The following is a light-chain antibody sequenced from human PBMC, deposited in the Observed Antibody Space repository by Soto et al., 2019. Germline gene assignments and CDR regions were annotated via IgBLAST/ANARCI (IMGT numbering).Light chain of an antibody. Sequence: SYELTQPPSVSVAPGKTVRITCGGNNIGSKSVHWYQQKPGQAPVLVIYYDSDRPSGIPERFSGSNSGNTATLTISRVEAGDEADYYCQVWDSSSGVVFGGGTQLTVL. CDR2: YDS. CDR3: QVWDSSSGVV. J-gene: IGLJ2*01. CDR1: NIGSKS. V-gene: IGLV3-21*04.